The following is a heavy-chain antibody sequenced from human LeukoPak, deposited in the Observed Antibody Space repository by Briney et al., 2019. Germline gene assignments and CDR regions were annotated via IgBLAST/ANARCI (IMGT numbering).Heavy chain of an antibody. J-gene: IGHJ4*02. Sequence: GGSLRLSCAASGFTFSSYGMHWVRQAPGKGLEWVANIKQDGSEKYYVDSVKGRFTISRDNAKNSLYLQLNSLRAEDTAVYYCARDRDYGAGSYYDYWGQGTLVTVSS. D-gene: IGHD3-10*01. CDR1: GFTFSSYG. CDR2: IKQDGSEK. CDR3: ARDRDYGAGSYYDY. V-gene: IGHV3-7*04.